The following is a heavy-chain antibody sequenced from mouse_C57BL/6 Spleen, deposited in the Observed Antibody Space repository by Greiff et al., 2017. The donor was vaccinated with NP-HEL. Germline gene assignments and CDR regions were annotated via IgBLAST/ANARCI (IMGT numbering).Heavy chain of an antibody. D-gene: IGHD1-1*01. CDR2: IHPNSGST. J-gene: IGHJ2*01. V-gene: IGHV1-64*01. CDR3: ARLWDGSTPYYFDY. CDR1: GYTFTSYW. Sequence: QVQLQQPGAELVKPGASVKLSCKASGYTFTSYWMHWVKQRPGQGLEWIGMIHPNSGSTNYNEMFKSKATLTVDKSSSTAYMQLSSLTSEDSAVYYCARLWDGSTPYYFDYWGQGTTLTVSS.